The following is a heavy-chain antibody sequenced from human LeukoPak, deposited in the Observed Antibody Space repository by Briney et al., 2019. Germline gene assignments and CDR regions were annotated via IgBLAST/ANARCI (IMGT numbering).Heavy chain of an antibody. J-gene: IGHJ4*02. D-gene: IGHD3-10*01. Sequence: HSGGSLRLSCAASGFTFSSYAMSWVRQAPGKGLEWVSAISGSGGSTYYADSVKGRFTISRDNSKSTLYLQMNSLRIEDTGFYYCTRDMIRGVPDYIDYWGQGTLVTVSS. CDR2: ISGSGGST. CDR3: TRDMIRGVPDYIDY. CDR1: GFTFSSYA. V-gene: IGHV3-23*01.